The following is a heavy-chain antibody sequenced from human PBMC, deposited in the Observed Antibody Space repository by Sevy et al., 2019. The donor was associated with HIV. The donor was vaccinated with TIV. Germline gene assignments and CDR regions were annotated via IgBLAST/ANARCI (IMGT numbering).Heavy chain of an antibody. D-gene: IGHD6-6*01. J-gene: IGHJ4*02. V-gene: IGHV4-39*01. CDR1: GASISSSSYY. Sequence: SESLSLTCTVSGASISSSSYYCGWIRQPPGKGLEWIGSIYYSGSTYYNPSLKCRFTISVDTSKNQFSLKLSSVTAADTAVYYCARHAPYSSSAEGGDYFDYWGQGTLVTVSS. CDR2: IYYSGST. CDR3: ARHAPYSSSAEGGDYFDY.